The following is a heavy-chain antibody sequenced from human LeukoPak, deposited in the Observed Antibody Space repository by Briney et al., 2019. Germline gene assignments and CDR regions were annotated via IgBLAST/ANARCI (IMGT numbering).Heavy chain of an antibody. CDR2: IYYSGST. D-gene: IGHD5-18*01. CDR3: ARLEGDVDTAMARYFDY. J-gene: IGHJ4*02. V-gene: IGHV4-39*01. Sequence: SETLSLTCTVSGASISSSTDYWGWIRQPPGKGLEWIANIYYSGSTYYNPSLKSRVTISVDTSKNQFSLKLSSVTAADTAVYYCARLEGDVDTAMARYFDYWGQGTLVTVSS. CDR1: GASISSSTDY.